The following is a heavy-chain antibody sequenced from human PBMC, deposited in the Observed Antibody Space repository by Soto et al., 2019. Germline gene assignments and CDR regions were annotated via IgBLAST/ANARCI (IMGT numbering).Heavy chain of an antibody. Sequence: ASVKVSCKASGYTFTSYGISWVRQAPGQGLEWMGWISAYNGNTNYAQKLQGRVTMTTDTSTSTAYMELRSLRSDDTAVYYCARSRTYDFWSGYYYYGMDVWGQGTTVTVSS. J-gene: IGHJ6*02. V-gene: IGHV1-18*01. CDR2: ISAYNGNT. D-gene: IGHD3-3*01. CDR3: ARSRTYDFWSGYYYYGMDV. CDR1: GYTFTSYG.